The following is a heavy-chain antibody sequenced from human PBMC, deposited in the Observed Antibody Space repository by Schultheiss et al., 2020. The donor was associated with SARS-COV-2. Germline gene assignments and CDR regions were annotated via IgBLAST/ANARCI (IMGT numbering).Heavy chain of an antibody. J-gene: IGHJ4*02. CDR1: GGSISSYY. CDR3: ARGSGYIGYEYYFDY. V-gene: IGHV4-4*07. CDR2: ISSSGTP. D-gene: IGHD5-12*01. Sequence: SETLSLTCTVSGGSISSYYWSWIRQPAGKGLDWIGRISSSGTPNYNPSLTSRVTMSVDTSKNQFSLKLSSVTAADTAVYYCARGSGYIGYEYYFDYWGQGTLVTVSS.